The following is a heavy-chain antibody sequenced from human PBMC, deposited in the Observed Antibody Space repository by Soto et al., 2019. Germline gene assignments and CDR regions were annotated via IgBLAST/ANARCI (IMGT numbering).Heavy chain of an antibody. V-gene: IGHV3-53*01. CDR2: VYTGDTP. CDR1: GFTFSTYS. J-gene: IGHJ5*02. CDR3: TRDLMDVVPPADDLFDP. D-gene: IGHD2-2*01. Sequence: PVGSLRLSCSASGFTFSTYSMHWVRQAPGKGLEWVSVVYTGDTPYYADSVKGRFTISRDNSKNTLYLQMNSLRVEDTAVYYCTRDLMDVVPPADDLFDPWGQGILVTVSS.